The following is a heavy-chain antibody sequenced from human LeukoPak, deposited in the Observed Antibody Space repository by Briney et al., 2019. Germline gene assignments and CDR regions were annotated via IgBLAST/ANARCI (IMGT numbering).Heavy chain of an antibody. CDR3: AMDNWNYERRHYYYGMDV. CDR2: IIPIFGTA. D-gene: IGHD1-7*01. J-gene: IGHJ6*02. V-gene: IGHV1-69*13. CDR1: GGTFSKYT. Sequence: ASVKVSCKASGGTFSKYTISWVRQAPGQGLEWMGGIIPIFGTANYAQKFQGRVTITADESTSTAYMELSSLRSEDTAVYYCAMDNWNYERRHYYYGMDVWGQGTTVTVSS.